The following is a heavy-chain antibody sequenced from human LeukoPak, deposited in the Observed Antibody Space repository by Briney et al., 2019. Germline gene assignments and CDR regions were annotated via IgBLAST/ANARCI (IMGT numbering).Heavy chain of an antibody. Sequence: GGSLRLSCAASGFTFSSYAMSWVRQAPGKGLEWVSAISGSGGSTYYADSVKGRFTISRDNSKNTLYLQMNSLRAEDTAVYYCARERRYCSSTSCYTPSYYYYGMDVWGQGTTVTVSS. CDR2: ISGSGGST. V-gene: IGHV3-23*01. J-gene: IGHJ6*02. CDR1: GFTFSSYA. CDR3: ARERRYCSSTSCYTPSYYYYGMDV. D-gene: IGHD2-2*02.